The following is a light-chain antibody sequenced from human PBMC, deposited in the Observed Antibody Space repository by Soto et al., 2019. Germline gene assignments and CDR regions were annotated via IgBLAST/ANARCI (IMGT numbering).Light chain of an antibody. CDR1: QSVGSS. Sequence: EIVMTQSPATLSVSPGERATLSCRAGQSVGSSLAWYQQKPGQAPRLLICGASTRATGIPARFSGSGSGTEFTLTISSLQSEDFALYYCQQYNTFPSLTFGGGTKVEIK. J-gene: IGKJ4*01. CDR3: QQYNTFPSLT. CDR2: GAS. V-gene: IGKV3-15*01.